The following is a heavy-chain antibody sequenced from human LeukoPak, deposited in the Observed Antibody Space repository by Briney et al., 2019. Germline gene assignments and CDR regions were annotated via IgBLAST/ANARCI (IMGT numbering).Heavy chain of an antibody. J-gene: IGHJ6*03. V-gene: IGHV3-53*01. CDR1: GFTVSINY. CDR2: IYSGGST. D-gene: IGHD3-10*01. Sequence: PGGSLRLSCAASGFTVSINYMSRVRQAPGKGLEWVSVIYSGGSTYYADSVKGRFTISRDNSKNTLYLQMNSLRAEDTAVYYCASGSGSYRTPYYYMDVWGTGTTVTVSS. CDR3: ASGSGSYRTPYYYMDV.